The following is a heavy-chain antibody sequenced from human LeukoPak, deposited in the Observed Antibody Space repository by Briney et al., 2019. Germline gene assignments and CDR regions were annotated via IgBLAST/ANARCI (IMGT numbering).Heavy chain of an antibody. CDR2: IYTSGST. J-gene: IGHJ3*02. Sequence: SETLSLTCTVSGGSISSYYWSWIRQPAGKGLEWIGRIYTSGSTNYNPSLKSRVTISVDTSKNQFSLKLSSVTAADTAVYWCARYCSGGSCYYGDAFDIWGQGTMVTVSS. D-gene: IGHD2-15*01. CDR1: GGSISSYY. CDR3: ARYCSGGSCYYGDAFDI. V-gene: IGHV4-4*07.